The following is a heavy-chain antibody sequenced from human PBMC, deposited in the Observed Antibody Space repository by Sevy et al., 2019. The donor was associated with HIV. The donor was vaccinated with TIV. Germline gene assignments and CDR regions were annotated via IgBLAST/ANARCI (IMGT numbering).Heavy chain of an antibody. CDR3: AKGDTSTRYYYYGMDV. J-gene: IGHJ6*02. D-gene: IGHD2-2*01. V-gene: IGHV3-23*01. CDR1: GFTFSNFG. Sequence: GGSLRLSCAASGFTFSNFGMSWVRQAPGKGLEWVSTISGSGGTTYYADSVKGRFTISRDNSKKTLYLQMNSLRDEDKALYYCAKGDTSTRYYYYGMDVWGQGTAVTVSS. CDR2: ISGSGGTT.